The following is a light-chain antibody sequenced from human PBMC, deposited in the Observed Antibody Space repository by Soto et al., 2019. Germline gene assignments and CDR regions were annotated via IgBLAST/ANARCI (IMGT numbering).Light chain of an antibody. V-gene: IGLV2-14*01. CDR3: SSYTSATTYV. CDR1: SSDVGAYNY. CDR2: DVS. J-gene: IGLJ1*01. Sequence: QSALTQPASVSGSPGQSITISCTGTSSDVGAYNYDSWYQQYPGEAPKVIIYDVSHRPAGVSNRFSGSKSGNTASLTISGLRTQDEADYYCSSYTSATTYVFGTGTQLTVL.